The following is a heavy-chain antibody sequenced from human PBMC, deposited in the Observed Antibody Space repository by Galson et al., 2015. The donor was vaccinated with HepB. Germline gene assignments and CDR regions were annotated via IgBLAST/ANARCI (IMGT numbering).Heavy chain of an antibody. V-gene: IGHV1-69*04. J-gene: IGHJ4*02. D-gene: IGHD6-13*01. CDR1: GGTVSSYT. Sequence: SVKVSCKASGGTVSSYTISWVRQAPGQGLEWMGSISPMLGITKYAQNFQGRVTITADTSTSTAYMQLRSLRADDTAVYYCARDRGLAAAFDYWGQGTLVTVS. CDR2: ISPMLGIT. CDR3: ARDRGLAAAFDY.